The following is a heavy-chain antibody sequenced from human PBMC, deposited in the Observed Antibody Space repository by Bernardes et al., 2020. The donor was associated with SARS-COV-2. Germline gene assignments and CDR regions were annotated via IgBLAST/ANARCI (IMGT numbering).Heavy chain of an antibody. J-gene: IGHJ4*02. D-gene: IGHD3-10*01. V-gene: IGHV3-23*01. CDR1: GFSVSAYW. Sequence: GGSLRLSCAASGFSVSAYWMHWVRQAPGEGLVWVSGITGSGGATYYADSVEGRFTISRDNSKNTLYLQMNSLRAEDTAIYYCAKEAFYYGSGISSFDYWGLGTLVSVSS. CDR2: ITGSGGAT. CDR3: AKEAFYYGSGISSFDY.